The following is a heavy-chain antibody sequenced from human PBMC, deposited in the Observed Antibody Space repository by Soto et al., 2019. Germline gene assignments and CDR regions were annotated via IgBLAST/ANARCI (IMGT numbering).Heavy chain of an antibody. CDR2: INPNSGGT. CDR1: GYTFTGYY. Sequence: ASVKVSCKASGYTFTGYYMHWVRQAPGQGLEWMGWINPNSGGTNYAQKFQGWVTMTRDTSISTAYMEPSRLRSDDTAVYYCARDPGYSYGYYFDYWGQGTLVTVSS. J-gene: IGHJ4*02. V-gene: IGHV1-2*04. CDR3: ARDPGYSYGYYFDY. D-gene: IGHD5-18*01.